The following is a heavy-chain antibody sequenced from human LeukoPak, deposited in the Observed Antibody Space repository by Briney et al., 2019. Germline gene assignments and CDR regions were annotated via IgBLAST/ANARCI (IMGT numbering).Heavy chain of an antibody. V-gene: IGHV4-39*01. CDR2: IYYSGST. D-gene: IGHD6-19*01. J-gene: IGHJ3*02. Sequence: SGTLSLTCTVSGGSISSSSYYWGWIRQPPGKGLEWIGSIYYSGSTYYNPSLKSRVTISVDTSKNQFSLKLSSVTAADTAVYYCASGPYSSGWWGAFDIWGQGTMVTVSS. CDR3: ASGPYSSGWWGAFDI. CDR1: GGSISSSSYY.